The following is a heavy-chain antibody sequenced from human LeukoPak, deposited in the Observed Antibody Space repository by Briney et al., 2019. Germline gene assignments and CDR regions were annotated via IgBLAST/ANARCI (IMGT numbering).Heavy chain of an antibody. CDR3: ARRSLSGTFYYMDV. Sequence: GESLKISFQCSGYIFRNYWIARVRQLPGKGLEWMGIIYPGDSDTRYTPSFQGQVTISADKSISTAYLQWASLKASDTAMYYCARRSLSGTFYYMDVWGKGTTVTVS. J-gene: IGHJ6*03. D-gene: IGHD3-16*01. CDR2: IYPGDSDT. CDR1: GYIFRNYW. V-gene: IGHV5-51*01.